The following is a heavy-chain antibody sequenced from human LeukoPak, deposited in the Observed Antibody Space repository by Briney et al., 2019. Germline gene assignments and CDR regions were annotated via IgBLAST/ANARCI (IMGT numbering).Heavy chain of an antibody. V-gene: IGHV3-48*03. Sequence: GGSLRLSCAASGFTFSNYEMNWVRQAPGKGLEWVSYISSSGSTIYYADSVKGRFTISRDNAKNSLYLQMNSLRAEDTAVYYCARPNYYDSSGYNPFDYWGQGTLVTVSS. D-gene: IGHD3-22*01. CDR3: ARPNYYDSSGYNPFDY. CDR1: GFTFSNYE. CDR2: ISSSGSTI. J-gene: IGHJ4*02.